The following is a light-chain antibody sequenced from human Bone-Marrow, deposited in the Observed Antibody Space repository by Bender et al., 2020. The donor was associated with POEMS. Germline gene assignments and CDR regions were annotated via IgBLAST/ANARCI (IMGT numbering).Light chain of an antibody. J-gene: IGLJ1*01. Sequence: SALTQPACVSGSPGQSITISCTGTSSDVGAYNLVSWFQQHPGKAPELMIYEVTKRPSGVSNRFSGSKSGNTASLTISGLQADEDADYYCCSYTNSSTYVFGTGTKVTAL. V-gene: IGLV2-23*02. CDR2: EVT. CDR3: CSYTNSSTYV. CDR1: SSDVGAYNL.